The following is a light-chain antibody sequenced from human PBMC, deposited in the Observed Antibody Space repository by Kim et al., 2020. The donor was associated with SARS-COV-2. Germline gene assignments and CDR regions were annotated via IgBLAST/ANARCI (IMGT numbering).Light chain of an antibody. J-gene: IGKJ1*01. CDR3: LQYETWPSWT. CDR2: GAF. V-gene: IGKV3-15*01. Sequence: PGESATLTCTHSQSVGGDFAWYQHKPCQPPRLLLYGAFSRATGDPARFSGSGSGTDFTLTISSLKSDDFALYFCLQYETWPSWTFGPGTKVDIK. CDR1: QSVGGD.